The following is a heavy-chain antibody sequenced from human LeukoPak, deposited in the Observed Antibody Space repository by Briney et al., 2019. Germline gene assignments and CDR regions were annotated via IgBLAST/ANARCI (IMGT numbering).Heavy chain of an antibody. CDR1: GYTFTNYG. CDR2: ISAYNGNT. CDR3: ARVKINDIAMVKDY. D-gene: IGHD3-10*01. V-gene: IGHV1-18*01. Sequence: ASVKVSCKASGYTFTNYGISWVRQAPGQGLEWMGWISAYNGNTKYAQKFQNKVTMTTDTSTSTAYLELSRLRSDDTAVYYCARVKINDIAMVKDYWGQGTLVTVSS. J-gene: IGHJ4*02.